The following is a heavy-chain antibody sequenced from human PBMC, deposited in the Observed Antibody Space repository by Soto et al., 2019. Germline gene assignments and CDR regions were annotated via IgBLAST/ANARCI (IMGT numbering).Heavy chain of an antibody. V-gene: IGHV4-4*02. D-gene: IGHD6-13*01. CDR3: ARDQGSHPGD. Sequence: QVQLQESGPGLVRPSGTVSLTCAVSGLSISSDNWCSWVRQPPGKGLEWIGEIHHSGSTNYNPSLKSRVTMSVVPSKDLFALTLNSVTAADTAFYYCARDQGSHPGDWGQGTLVSVPS. CDR2: IHHSGST. CDR1: GLSISSDNW. J-gene: IGHJ4*02.